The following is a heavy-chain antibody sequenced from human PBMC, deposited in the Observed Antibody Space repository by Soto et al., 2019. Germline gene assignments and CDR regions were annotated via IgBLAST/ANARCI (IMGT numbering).Heavy chain of an antibody. D-gene: IGHD2-2*01. CDR3: ARGKGMMPPYYYGMDV. Sequence: GASVKVSCKASGGTFSSYAISWVRQAPGQGLEWMGGIIPIFGTANYAQKFQGRVTITADESTSTAYMELSSLRSEDTAVYYCARGKGMMPPYYYGMDVWGQGTTVTVSS. V-gene: IGHV1-69*13. CDR1: GGTFSSYA. J-gene: IGHJ6*02. CDR2: IIPIFGTA.